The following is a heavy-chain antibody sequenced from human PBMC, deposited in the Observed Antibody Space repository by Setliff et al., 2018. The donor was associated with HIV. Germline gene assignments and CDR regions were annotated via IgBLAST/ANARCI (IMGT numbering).Heavy chain of an antibody. CDR3: ARITYYYDSSAYLLYDAFDI. CDR1: GYSFSSYW. J-gene: IGHJ3*02. D-gene: IGHD3-22*01. V-gene: IGHV5-51*01. CDR2: IHPGDSDT. Sequence: PGESLKISCQGSGYSFSSYWIGWVRQMPGKGLEWMGIIHPGDSDTRYSPSFQGQVIISADKSINTAYRQWNSLKASDTAMYYCARITYYYDSSAYLLYDAFDIWGQGTMVTVSS.